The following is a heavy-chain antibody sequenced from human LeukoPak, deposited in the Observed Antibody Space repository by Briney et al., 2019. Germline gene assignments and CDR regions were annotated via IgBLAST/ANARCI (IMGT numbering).Heavy chain of an antibody. CDR3: AGSLGYCTSNFCYLKY. D-gene: IGHD2-2*01. V-gene: IGHV1-2*02. Sequence: PGASVKVSCKASGYTFTGYYMHWVRQAPGQGLEWMGWINPNSGGTNYAQKFQGRVTMTRDTSISTAYMELSRLRSDDTAVYYCAGSLGYCTSNFCYLKYWGQGTLVTVSS. J-gene: IGHJ4*02. CDR1: GYTFTGYY. CDR2: INPNSGGT.